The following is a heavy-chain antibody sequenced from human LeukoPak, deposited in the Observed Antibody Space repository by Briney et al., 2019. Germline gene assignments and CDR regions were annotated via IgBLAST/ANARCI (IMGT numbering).Heavy chain of an antibody. V-gene: IGHV1-2*02. Sequence: GASVKVSCKASGYTFTGYYMHWVRQAPGQGLEWMGWINPNSGGTNYAQKFQGRVTMTRDTSISTAYMELSRLRSDDTAVYSCARSMVRGVIGFDPWGQGTLVTVSS. CDR3: ARSMVRGVIGFDP. D-gene: IGHD3-10*01. CDR1: GYTFTGYY. J-gene: IGHJ5*02. CDR2: INPNSGGT.